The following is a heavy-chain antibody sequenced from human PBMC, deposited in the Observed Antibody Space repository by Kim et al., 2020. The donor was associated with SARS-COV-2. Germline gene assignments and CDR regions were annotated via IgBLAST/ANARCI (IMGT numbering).Heavy chain of an antibody. CDR3: SRADTDCSGGSCYSHDY. D-gene: IGHD2-15*01. Sequence: GGSLRLSCAASGFTVSSNYMSWVRQAPGKGLEWVSVIYSGGSTYYADSAKGRFTISRDNSKNTLYLQMNSLRAEDTAVYYCSRADTDCSGGSCYSHDYWGQETLLTVSS. CDR2: IYSGGST. V-gene: IGHV3-53*01. CDR1: GFTVSSNY. J-gene: IGHJ4*02.